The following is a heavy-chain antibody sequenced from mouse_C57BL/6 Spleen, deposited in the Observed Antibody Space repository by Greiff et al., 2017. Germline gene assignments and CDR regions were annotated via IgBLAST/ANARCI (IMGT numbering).Heavy chain of an antibody. Sequence: QVQLQQSGAELVRPGASVTLSCKASGYTFTDYEMHWVKQTPVHGLEWIGAIDPETGGTAYNQKFKGKAILTADKSSSTAYMELRSLTSEDSAVYYCTRHYDGYYYAMDYWGQGTLVTVSS. V-gene: IGHV1-15*01. CDR1: GYTFTDYE. J-gene: IGHJ4*01. CDR3: TRHYDGYYYAMDY. CDR2: IDPETGGT. D-gene: IGHD2-3*01.